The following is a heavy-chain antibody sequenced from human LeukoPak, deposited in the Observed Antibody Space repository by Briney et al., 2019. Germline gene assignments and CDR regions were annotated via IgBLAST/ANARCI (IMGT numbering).Heavy chain of an antibody. CDR1: GFTFGDYA. CDR2: IRIKAYGGTT. D-gene: IGHD3-3*01. Sequence: GRSLRLSCTASGFTFGDYAMSWVRQAPGKGLEWVGFIRIKAYGGTTEYAASVKGRFTISRDDSKSIAYLQMNSLKTEDTAVYYCTRAGERNYDFWSGYRDSYFDYWGQGTLVTVSS. CDR3: TRAGERNYDFWSGYRDSYFDY. J-gene: IGHJ4*02. V-gene: IGHV3-49*04.